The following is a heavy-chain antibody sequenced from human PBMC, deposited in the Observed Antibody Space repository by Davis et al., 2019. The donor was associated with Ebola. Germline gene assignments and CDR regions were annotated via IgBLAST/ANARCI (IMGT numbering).Heavy chain of an antibody. Sequence: GGSLRLSCVASGFDFSGHAMNWVRQAPGKGLEWVSFITRESDTMHYAVSVKGRFTVSRDNAKNSLYLQMNSLTAEDTAVYYCARAPPGSRFRLDHWGQGTLVTVSS. CDR1: GFDFSGHA. CDR3: ARAPPGSRFRLDH. CDR2: ITRESDTM. J-gene: IGHJ4*02. V-gene: IGHV3-48*04. D-gene: IGHD1-1*01.